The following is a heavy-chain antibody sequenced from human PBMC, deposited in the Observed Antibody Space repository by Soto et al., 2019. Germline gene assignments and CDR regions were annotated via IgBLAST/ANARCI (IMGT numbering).Heavy chain of an antibody. V-gene: IGHV4-59*08. CDR2: IYYSGST. CDR1: GGSISSYY. D-gene: IGHD3-10*01. J-gene: IGHJ3*02. CDR3: ARRPGFGHAFDI. Sequence: QVQLQESGPGLVKPSKTLSLTCTVSGGSISSYYWTWIRQPPGMGLEWIGYIYYSGSTNYNPSLKSRAPISVDPPTNQFSLKLSSVTAADTAVYYCARRPGFGHAFDIWGQGTMVTVSS.